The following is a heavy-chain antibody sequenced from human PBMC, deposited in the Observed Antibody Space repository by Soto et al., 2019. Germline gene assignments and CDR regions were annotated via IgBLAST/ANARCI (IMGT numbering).Heavy chain of an antibody. Sequence: SVKVSCKASGGTFSSYAISWVRQAPGQGLEWMGGIIPIFGTANYAQKFQGRVTITADESTSTAYMELSSLRSEDTAVYYCAREMATMKAEYKLKGALGTNWFAPWTQGPMVTVSS. CDR3: AREMATMKAEYKLKGALGTNWFAP. V-gene: IGHV1-69*13. CDR2: IIPIFGTA. CDR1: GGTFSSYA. J-gene: IGHJ5*02. D-gene: IGHD5-12*01.